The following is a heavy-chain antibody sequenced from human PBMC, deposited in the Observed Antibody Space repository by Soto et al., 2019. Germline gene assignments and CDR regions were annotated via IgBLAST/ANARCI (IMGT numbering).Heavy chain of an antibody. CDR2: IKPDGSEQ. Sequence: EVQLVESGGGLVQPGGSLRLSCAASEFAFDKYYMTWVRQAPGKGPEWVANIKPDGSEQYYVDSVKGRFTISRDNANNSLYLQMNSLRAEDTAVYFCARGNWNYYYGFDVWGQGTTVPVSS. CDR1: EFAFDKYY. J-gene: IGHJ6*02. V-gene: IGHV3-7*01. CDR3: ARGNWNYYYGFDV. D-gene: IGHD1-20*01.